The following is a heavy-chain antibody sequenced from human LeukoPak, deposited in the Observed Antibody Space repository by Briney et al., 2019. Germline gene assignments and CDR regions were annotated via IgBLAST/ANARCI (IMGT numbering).Heavy chain of an antibody. Sequence: SETLSLTCTVSGGSISSSSYYWSWIRQPAGKGLEWIGRIYTSGSTNYNPSLKSRVTMSVDTSKNQFSLKLSSVTAADTAVYYCARDRAGGFLEWSPPDYWGQGTLVTVSS. CDR2: IYTSGST. D-gene: IGHD3-3*01. CDR3: ARDRAGGFLEWSPPDY. V-gene: IGHV4-61*02. CDR1: GGSISSSSYY. J-gene: IGHJ4*02.